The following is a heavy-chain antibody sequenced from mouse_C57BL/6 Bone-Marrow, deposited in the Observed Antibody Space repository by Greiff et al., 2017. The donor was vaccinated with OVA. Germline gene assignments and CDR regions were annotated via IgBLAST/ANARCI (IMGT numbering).Heavy chain of an antibody. CDR2: IDPETGGT. J-gene: IGHJ4*01. Sequence: VKLQESGAELVRPGASVTLSCKASGYTFTDYEMHWVKQTPVHGLEWIGAIDPETGGTAYNQKFKGKAILTADKSSSPAYMELRSLTSDDAAVYYGTRGYSNYYAIDYCGQGTSVTVSS. CDR3: TRGYSNYYAIDY. D-gene: IGHD2-5*01. V-gene: IGHV1-15*01. CDR1: GYTFTDYE.